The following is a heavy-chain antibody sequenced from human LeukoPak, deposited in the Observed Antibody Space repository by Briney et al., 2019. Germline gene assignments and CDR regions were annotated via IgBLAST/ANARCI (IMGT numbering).Heavy chain of an antibody. CDR2: ITGSGDSA. D-gene: IGHD6-19*01. CDR3: ARGGSSGRWYFDL. CDR1: GFTFTNYA. V-gene: IGHV3-23*01. Sequence: GGSLRLSCAPSGFTFTNYAMSWVRQAPGKGLEWVSSITGSGDSAYYADSVKGRFTISRDNSKNTLYLQMNSLRAEDTAVYYCARGGSSGRWYFDLWGRGTLVTVSS. J-gene: IGHJ2*01.